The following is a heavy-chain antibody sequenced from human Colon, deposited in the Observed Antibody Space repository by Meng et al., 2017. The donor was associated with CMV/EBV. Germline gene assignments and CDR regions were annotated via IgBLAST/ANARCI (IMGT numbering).Heavy chain of an antibody. J-gene: IGHJ6*02. CDR1: GFTFSNYW. CDR3: ARCSSTSYDFFGVDV. Sequence: GGSLRLSCAASGFTFSNYWMHWVRQAPGKGLVWVSRINRDGSDTSHADSVKGRITISRDNGKNTVFLQMNSLTAEDAAVYYCARCSSTSYDFFGVDVWGQGTTVTVSS. D-gene: IGHD2-2*01. V-gene: IGHV3-74*01. CDR2: INRDGSDT.